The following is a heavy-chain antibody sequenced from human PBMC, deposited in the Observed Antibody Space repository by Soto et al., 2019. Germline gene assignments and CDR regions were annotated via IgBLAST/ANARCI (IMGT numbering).Heavy chain of an antibody. D-gene: IGHD2-15*01. CDR1: GFTFSSYG. V-gene: IGHV3-30*18. J-gene: IGHJ4*02. CDR3: AKDRRKVVVAAPFDY. Sequence: QVQLVESGGGVVQPGRSLRLSCAASGFTFSSYGMHWVRQAPGKGLEWVAVISYDGSNKYYADSVKGRFTISRDNSKNTLYLQMNSLRAEDTAVYYCAKDRRKVVVAAPFDYWSQGTLVTVSS. CDR2: ISYDGSNK.